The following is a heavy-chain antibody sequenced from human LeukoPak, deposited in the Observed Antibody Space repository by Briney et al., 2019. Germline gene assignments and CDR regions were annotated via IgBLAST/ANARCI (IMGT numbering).Heavy chain of an antibody. J-gene: IGHJ5*02. Sequence: PSETLSLTCTVSGGSISSYYWSWIRQPPGKGLEWIGYIYYSESTNYNPSLKSRVTISVDTSKNQFSLKLSSVTAADTAVYYCAREGLGYGDYGFDPWGQGTLVTVSS. CDR2: IYYSEST. V-gene: IGHV4-59*01. CDR3: AREGLGYGDYGFDP. D-gene: IGHD4-17*01. CDR1: GGSISSYY.